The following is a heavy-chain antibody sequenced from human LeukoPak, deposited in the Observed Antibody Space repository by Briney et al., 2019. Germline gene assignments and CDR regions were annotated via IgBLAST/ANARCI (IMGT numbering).Heavy chain of an antibody. CDR2: IYYSGST. V-gene: IGHV4-59*08. D-gene: IGHD2-21*01. J-gene: IGHJ3*02. CDR3: ARRNIVVISASWAFDI. Sequence: SETLSLTCTVSGVSISTYYWSWIRQPPGKGLEWIGYIYYSGSTNYNPSLKSRVTISVDTSKNQFSLKLSSVTAADTAVYYCARRNIVVISASWAFDIWGQGTMVTVSS. CDR1: GVSISTYY.